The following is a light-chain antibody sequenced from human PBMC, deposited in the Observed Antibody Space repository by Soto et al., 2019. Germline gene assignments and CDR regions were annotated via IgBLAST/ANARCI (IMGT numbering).Light chain of an antibody. Sequence: DTQRTQSPSSLSASVGDSVSITCRASHSISNYLNWYQQRPGKAPNLLIYAASSLHTGVPTRFSGSGSGTEFTLTISSLQPEEFATYYCQQGFSTLTVGGGTQWDIK. V-gene: IGKV1-39*01. CDR1: HSISNY. J-gene: IGKJ4*01. CDR2: AAS. CDR3: QQGFSTLT.